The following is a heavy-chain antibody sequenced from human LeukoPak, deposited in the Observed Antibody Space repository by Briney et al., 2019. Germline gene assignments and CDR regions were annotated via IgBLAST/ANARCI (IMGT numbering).Heavy chain of an antibody. Sequence: ASVKVSCKASGYTFTSYDINWVRQATGQGLEWMGWMNPNRGNTGYAQNFQGRVTMTRNTSISTAYMELSSLRSEDTAVYYCARNPTLLWFGELDLDYWGQGTLVTVSS. J-gene: IGHJ4*02. D-gene: IGHD3-10*01. CDR2: MNPNRGNT. CDR3: ARNPTLLWFGELDLDY. CDR1: GYTFTSYD. V-gene: IGHV1-8*01.